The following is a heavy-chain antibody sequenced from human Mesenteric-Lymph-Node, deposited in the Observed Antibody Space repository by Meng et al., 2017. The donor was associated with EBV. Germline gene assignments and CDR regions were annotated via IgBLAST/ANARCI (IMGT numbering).Heavy chain of an antibody. V-gene: IGHV4-34*01. Sequence: LLMTWCPAAWRPCDSLADSVALLRGSFSGSFWSWIRQPHGTGLEWIGEINPSGGTSYIPSLKSRVTISLDTSKNQLSPKLSSVTAADTAVYYCARSTRGYSSSWFDYWSQGTLVTVSS. D-gene: IGHD6-13*01. CDR3: ARSTRGYSSSWFDY. CDR1: RGSFSGSF. CDR2: INPSGGT. J-gene: IGHJ4*02.